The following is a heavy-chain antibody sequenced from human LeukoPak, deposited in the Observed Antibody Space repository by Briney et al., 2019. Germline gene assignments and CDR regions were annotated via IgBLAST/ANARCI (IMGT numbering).Heavy chain of an antibody. D-gene: IGHD3-3*01. CDR1: GYTLTELS. Sequence: GASVKVSCKVSGYTLTELSMHWVRQAPGKGLEWMGGFDPEDGETIYAQKFQGRVTMTEDTSTDTAYMELSSLRSEDTAVYYCATSPTIFGVVIPTDWGQGTLVTVSS. V-gene: IGHV1-24*01. CDR3: ATSPTIFGVVIPTD. CDR2: FDPEDGET. J-gene: IGHJ1*01.